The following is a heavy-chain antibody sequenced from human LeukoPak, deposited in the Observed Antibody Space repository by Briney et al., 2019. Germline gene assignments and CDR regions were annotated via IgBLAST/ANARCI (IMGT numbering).Heavy chain of an antibody. V-gene: IGHV4-59*01. CDR3: AREEGIAAAGALEY. CDR1: IDSITSYY. J-gene: IGHJ4*02. CDR2: IYHSGNT. Sequence: SETLSLTCSVPIDSITSYYWSWIRQPPGKGLERIGFIYHSGNTNYNPSLATRVTMSVDTSKTQITLRLSSVTAADTAVYYCAREEGIAAAGALEYWGQGILVTVSS. D-gene: IGHD6-13*01.